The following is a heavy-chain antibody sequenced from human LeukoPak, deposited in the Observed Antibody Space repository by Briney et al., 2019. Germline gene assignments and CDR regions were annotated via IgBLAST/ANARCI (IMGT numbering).Heavy chain of an antibody. Sequence: SETLSLTCAVYGGSFSGYYWSWIRQPPGKGLEWIGEINHSGSTNYNPSLKSRVTISVDTSKNQFSLKLSSVTAADTAVYYCARDVWCSGGSCYSRRAFDYWGQGTLVTVSP. CDR1: GGSFSGYY. V-gene: IGHV4-34*01. D-gene: IGHD2-15*01. J-gene: IGHJ4*02. CDR2: INHSGST. CDR3: ARDVWCSGGSCYSRRAFDY.